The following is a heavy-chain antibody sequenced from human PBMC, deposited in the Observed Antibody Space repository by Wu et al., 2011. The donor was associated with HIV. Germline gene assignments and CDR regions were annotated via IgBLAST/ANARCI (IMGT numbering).Heavy chain of an antibody. CDR3: ARGIAPSITMLRGECGY. V-gene: IGHV1-8*03. J-gene: IGHJ4*02. CDR1: GYTFTTYD. D-gene: IGHD3-10*01. Sequence: QVQLVQSGAEVEEAWGSVKVSCKASGYTFTTYDINWVRQASGQGLEWMGWMNPYSGTSGFAQKFQDRVTITSDISITTVYMELTNLTSDDTAIYYCARGIAPSITMLRGECGYWGQGTLVTVSS. CDR2: MNPYSGTS.